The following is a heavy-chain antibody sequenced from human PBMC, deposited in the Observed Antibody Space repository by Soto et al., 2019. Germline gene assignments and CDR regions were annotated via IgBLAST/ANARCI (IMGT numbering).Heavy chain of an antibody. CDR1: GFTFSSYA. Sequence: GGSLRLSCAASGFTFSSYAMSWVRQAPGKGLEWVSAISGSGGSTYYADSVKGRFTISRDNSKNTLYLQMNSLRAEDTAVYYCAKSRVGIVVVPAAIGYYGMDVWGQGTTVTVSS. V-gene: IGHV3-23*01. CDR2: ISGSGGST. D-gene: IGHD2-2*03. J-gene: IGHJ6*02. CDR3: AKSRVGIVVVPAAIGYYGMDV.